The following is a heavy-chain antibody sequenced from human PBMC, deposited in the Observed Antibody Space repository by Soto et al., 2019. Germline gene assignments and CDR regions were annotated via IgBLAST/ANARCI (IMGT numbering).Heavy chain of an antibody. D-gene: IGHD3-3*01. CDR1: GFTFSSYS. J-gene: IGHJ6*02. V-gene: IGHV3-21*01. CDR3: ARDWYDFWSGYSYYYYGMDV. Sequence: PGGSLRLSCAASGFTFSSYSMNWVRQAPGKWLEWVSSISSSSSYIYYADSVKGRFTISRDNAKNSLYLQMNSLRAEDTAVYYCARDWYDFWSGYSYYYYGMDVWGQGXTVTVYS. CDR2: ISSSSSYI.